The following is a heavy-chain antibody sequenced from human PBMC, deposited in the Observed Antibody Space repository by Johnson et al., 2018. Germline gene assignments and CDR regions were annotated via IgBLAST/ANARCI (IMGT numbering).Heavy chain of an antibody. D-gene: IGHD1-26*01. J-gene: IGHJ4*02. CDR2: ISTSGGTT. Sequence: VQLQESGGGLVQPGGSLRLSCAASGFTFTSYAITWVRQAPGKGLEWVSTISTSGGTTWSADSVKGRFTISRDNSRTTVYLQMNSLRAEDAAVYYCATTSNGSQKDWGQGTLVTVSS. CDR1: GFTFTSYA. CDR3: ATTSNGSQKD. V-gene: IGHV3-23*01.